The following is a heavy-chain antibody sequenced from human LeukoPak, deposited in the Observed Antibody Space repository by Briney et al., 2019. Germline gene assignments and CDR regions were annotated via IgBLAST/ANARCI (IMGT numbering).Heavy chain of an antibody. CDR3: ARDLPPLFCSSTSCYQGPGNYYYYYMDV. J-gene: IGHJ6*03. CDR1: GGSISSYY. V-gene: IGHV4-4*07. D-gene: IGHD2-2*01. Sequence: SETLSLTCTVSGGSISSYYWSWIRQPAGKGLEWIGRIYTSGCTNYNPSLKSRVTMSVDTSKNQFSLKLSSVTAADTAVYYCARDLPPLFCSSTSCYQGPGNYYYYYMDVRGKGTTVTVSS. CDR2: IYTSGCT.